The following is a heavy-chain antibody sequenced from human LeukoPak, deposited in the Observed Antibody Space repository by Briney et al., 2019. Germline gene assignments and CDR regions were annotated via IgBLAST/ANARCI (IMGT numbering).Heavy chain of an antibody. CDR3: AKDFLEYYYDSSGYYY. J-gene: IGHJ4*02. CDR1: GFTFSSYS. D-gene: IGHD3-22*01. CDR2: ISSSSSYI. Sequence: PGGSLRLSCAASGFTFSSYSMNWVRQAPGKGLEWVSSISSSSSYIYYADSVKGRFTISRDNSKNTLYLQMNSLRAEDTAVYYCAKDFLEYYYDSSGYYYWGQGTLVTVSS. V-gene: IGHV3-21*04.